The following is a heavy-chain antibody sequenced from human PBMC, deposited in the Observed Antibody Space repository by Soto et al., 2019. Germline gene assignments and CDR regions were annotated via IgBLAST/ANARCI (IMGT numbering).Heavy chain of an antibody. CDR2: IYWDDDK. D-gene: IGHD3-22*01. CDR1: GFSLTTTGVG. J-gene: IGHJ4*02. Sequence: QITLKESGPTLIKPTQTLTLTCTFSGFSLTTTGVGVGWIRQPPGKALEWLALIYWDDDKRYSPSLKSRLTITKDSSKNQVVLTMTNMDTVDTAKYFCARDSTDYYGFDDWGRGTLVTVSS. CDR3: ARDSTDYYGFDD. V-gene: IGHV2-5*02.